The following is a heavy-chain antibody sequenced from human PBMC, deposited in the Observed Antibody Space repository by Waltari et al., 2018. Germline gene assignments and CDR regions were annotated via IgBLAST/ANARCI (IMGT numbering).Heavy chain of an antibody. CDR1: GFTFNTYW. V-gene: IGHV3-74*01. D-gene: IGHD3-3*01. CDR3: TTSHNYTTFDI. CDR2: ISSDGNIA. J-gene: IGHJ3*02. Sequence: EVQVVESGGGLAQPGGSLRLSCAASGFTFNTYWMPWARQAPGKGLVWVSHISSDGNIANYADSVKGRFTISRDNAKNTLFLQMNSLRVEDTAVYYCTTSHNYTTFDIWGQGTVVTVSS.